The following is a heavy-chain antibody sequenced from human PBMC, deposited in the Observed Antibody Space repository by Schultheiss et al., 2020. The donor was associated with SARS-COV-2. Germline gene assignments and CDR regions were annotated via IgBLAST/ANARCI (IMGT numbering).Heavy chain of an antibody. Sequence: GGSLRLSCAASGFTFSSYAMSWVLQAPGKGLEWVSLLSGRGDSTDYADSVKGRFTISRDNSKNTVYLQMNSLRGEDTAVYYCAKGGSGAISSSSWSLFDYWGRGTLVTVSS. CDR2: LSGRGDST. CDR3: AKGGSGAISSSSWSLFDY. CDR1: GFTFSSYA. D-gene: IGHD6-13*01. V-gene: IGHV3-23*01. J-gene: IGHJ4*02.